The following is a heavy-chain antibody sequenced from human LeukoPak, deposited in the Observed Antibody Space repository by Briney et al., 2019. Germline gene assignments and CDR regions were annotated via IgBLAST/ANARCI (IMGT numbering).Heavy chain of an antibody. J-gene: IGHJ3*02. Sequence: SETLSLTCTVSGGSISSSSYYWGWIRQPPGKGLEWIGHISYSGNTNYNSSLRSRVTISVDTSNNQFSLRLSSVTAADTAVYYCARDSYTGNYFEDTFDIWGQGTMVTVSS. D-gene: IGHD1-26*01. V-gene: IGHV4-61*05. CDR2: ISYSGNT. CDR1: GGSISSSSYY. CDR3: ARDSYTGNYFEDTFDI.